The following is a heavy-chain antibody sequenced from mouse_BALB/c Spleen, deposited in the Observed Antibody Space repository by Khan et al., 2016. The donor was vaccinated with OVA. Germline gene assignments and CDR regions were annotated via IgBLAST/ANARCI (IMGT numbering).Heavy chain of an antibody. CDR2: IWVGGST. V-gene: IGHV2-6-4*01. CDR3: ARSSDGECYWYFDV. CDR1: GFSLSRYS. Sequence: QVQLKESGPGLVAPSQSLSITCTVSGFSLSRYSIHWVRQPPGKGLEWLGMIWVGGSTDCNSALKSRLSISKDNSKSQVFLKMNSLQTDDTAMYYRARSSDGECYWYFDVWGAGTTVSVSS. D-gene: IGHD1-1*01. J-gene: IGHJ1*01.